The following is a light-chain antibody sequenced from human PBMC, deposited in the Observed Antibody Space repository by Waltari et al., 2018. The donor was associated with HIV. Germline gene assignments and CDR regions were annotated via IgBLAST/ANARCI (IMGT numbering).Light chain of an antibody. J-gene: IGLJ2*01. CDR1: ALPKKY. Sequence: SYELTQPPSVSVSPGQTARITCSGDALPKKYAYWYQQKSGQAPVLVIFEDSKRPSGIPDGLSGSRSGTMATLTISGAQVEDEADYYCYSTDSSGNHRVFGGGTKLTVL. CDR2: EDS. CDR3: YSTDSSGNHRV. V-gene: IGLV3-10*01.